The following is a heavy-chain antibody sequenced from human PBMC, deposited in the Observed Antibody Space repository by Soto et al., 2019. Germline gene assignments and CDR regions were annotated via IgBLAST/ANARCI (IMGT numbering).Heavy chain of an antibody. J-gene: IGHJ6*02. Sequence: GASVKVSCKASGGTFSSYAIRWLRQAPGQGLEWMGGIIPILGAAHYAQKFQGRVTITAGESTRTAYMELSSLRSDDTAVYYCVRDSVSGGAGSYYNYYYYGMDVWGQGTTVTVSS. V-gene: IGHV1-69*13. CDR3: VRDSVSGGAGSYYNYYYYGMDV. D-gene: IGHD3-10*01. CDR2: IIPILGAA. CDR1: GGTFSSYA.